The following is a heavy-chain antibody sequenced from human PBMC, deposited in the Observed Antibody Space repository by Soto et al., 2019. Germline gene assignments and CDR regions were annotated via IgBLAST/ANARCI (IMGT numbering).Heavy chain of an antibody. CDR3: ARRGSGSPYYYGMDV. J-gene: IGHJ6*02. Sequence: PGESLKISCKGSGYSFTSYWISWVRQMPGKGLEWMGRIDPSDSYTNYSPSFQGHVTISADKSISTAYLQWSSLKASDTAMYYCARRGSGSPYYYGMDVWGQGTTVTVS. CDR2: IDPSDSYT. CDR1: GYSFTSYW. D-gene: IGHD3-10*01. V-gene: IGHV5-10-1*01.